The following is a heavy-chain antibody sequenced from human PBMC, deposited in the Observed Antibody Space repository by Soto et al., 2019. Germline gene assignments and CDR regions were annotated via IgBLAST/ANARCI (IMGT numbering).Heavy chain of an antibody. CDR1: GGTFSSYA. CDR3: ARNRSPPPAYYYDSSGYYEGGPDAFDI. CDR2: IIPIFVTA. V-gene: IGHV1-69*13. J-gene: IGHJ3*02. Sequence: ASVKVSCKASGGTFSSYAISWVRQAPGQGLEWMGGIIPIFVTAKHAQKFQGRVTITADESTSTAYMELSSLRSEDTAVYYCARNRSPPPAYYYDSSGYYEGGPDAFDIWGQGTMVTVSS. D-gene: IGHD3-22*01.